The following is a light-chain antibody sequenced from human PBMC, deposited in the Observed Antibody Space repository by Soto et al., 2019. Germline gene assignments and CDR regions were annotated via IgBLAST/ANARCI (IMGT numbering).Light chain of an antibody. CDR3: QHYNNYPWT. CDR2: KAS. Sequence: DIQMTQSPSTLSASVGDRVTITCRASQSISSWLAWYEQKPGKAPKLLIYKASSVESGVPSRFSGGGSGTEFTLTVSSLQPDDFATYYCQHYNNYPWTFGQGTKVEIK. CDR1: QSISSW. J-gene: IGKJ1*01. V-gene: IGKV1-5*03.